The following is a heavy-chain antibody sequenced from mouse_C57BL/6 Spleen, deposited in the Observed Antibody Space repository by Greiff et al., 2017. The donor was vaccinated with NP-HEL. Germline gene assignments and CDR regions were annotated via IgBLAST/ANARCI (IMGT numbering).Heavy chain of an antibody. V-gene: IGHV1-80*01. D-gene: IGHD2-4*01. CDR2: IYPGDGDT. CDR1: GYAFSSYW. J-gene: IGHJ4*01. CDR3: ARSGLHVPMDY. Sequence: QVQLQQSGAELVKPGASVKISCKASGYAFSSYWMNWVKQRPGKGLEWIGQIYPGDGDTNYNGKLKGKATLTADKSSSTAYMQLSSLTSEDSAVYFCARSGLHVPMDYWGQGTSVTVSS.